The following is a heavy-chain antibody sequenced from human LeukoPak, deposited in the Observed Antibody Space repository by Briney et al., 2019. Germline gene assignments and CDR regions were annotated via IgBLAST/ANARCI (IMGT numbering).Heavy chain of an antibody. V-gene: IGHV1-18*01. CDR1: GYTFTSNG. Sequence: ASVKVSCKASGYTFTSNGICWVRQAPGQGLEWMGWISAYNGNTNYAQKLQGRVTMTTDTSTSTAYMELRSLRSDDTAVYYCERVLSISVFPPSSTPWGQGPLVTVSS. CDR2: ISAYNGNT. CDR3: ERVLSISVFPPSSTP. D-gene: IGHD3-3*02. J-gene: IGHJ5*02.